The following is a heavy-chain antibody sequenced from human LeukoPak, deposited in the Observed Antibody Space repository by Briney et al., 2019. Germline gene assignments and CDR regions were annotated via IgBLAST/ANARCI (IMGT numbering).Heavy chain of an antibody. CDR2: ISGSGSST. CDR1: GFTVSSNY. CDR3: AKDSGTYYKSFDY. D-gene: IGHD3-10*01. Sequence: PGGSRRLSCAASGFTVSSNYMSWVRQAPGKGLEWVSTISGSGSSTYYADSVEGRFTISRDISKNTLYLQMNSLRAEDTAVYYCAKDSGTYYKSFDYWGQGTLVTVSS. V-gene: IGHV3-23*01. J-gene: IGHJ4*02.